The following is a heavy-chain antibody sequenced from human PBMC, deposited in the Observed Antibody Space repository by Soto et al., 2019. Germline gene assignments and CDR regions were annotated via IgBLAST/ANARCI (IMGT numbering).Heavy chain of an antibody. J-gene: IGHJ6*02. Sequence: SVKVSCKASGGTFSSYAISWVRQAPGQGLEWMGGIIPIFGTANYAQKFQGRVTITADESTSTAYMELSSLRSEDTAVYYCARDRHNVVVTTPRYYGMDVWGQGTTVTVSS. CDR2: IIPIFGTA. D-gene: IGHD2-21*02. CDR1: GGTFSSYA. V-gene: IGHV1-69*13. CDR3: ARDRHNVVVTTPRYYGMDV.